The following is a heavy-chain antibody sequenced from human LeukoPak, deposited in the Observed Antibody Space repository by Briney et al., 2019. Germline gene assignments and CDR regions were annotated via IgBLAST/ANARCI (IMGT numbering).Heavy chain of an antibody. CDR1: GGSISSYY. V-gene: IGHV4-59*01. J-gene: IGHJ5*02. CDR3: ARVSYYDGSGYNWFDP. CDR2: IYYSGST. Sequence: SETLSLTCTVSGGSISSYYWSWIRQPPGKGLEWIGYIYYSGSTNYNPSLKSRVTISVDTSKNQFSLKLSSVTAADTAVYYCARVSYYDGSGYNWFDPWGQGTLVTVSS. D-gene: IGHD3-22*01.